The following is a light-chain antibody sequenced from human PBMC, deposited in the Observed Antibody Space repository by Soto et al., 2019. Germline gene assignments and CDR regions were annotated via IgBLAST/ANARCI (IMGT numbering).Light chain of an antibody. Sequence: DIQMTHSPSTLSASVGDRVTITCRASQSISSWLAWYQQKPGKAPKLLIFDAYSLESGTPSRFSGRRSGTEFTLTIAGVQPEDFATYYCQQYSSYSPLTFGGGTKVDIK. J-gene: IGKJ4*01. CDR3: QQYSSYSPLT. V-gene: IGKV1-5*01. CDR1: QSISSW. CDR2: DAY.